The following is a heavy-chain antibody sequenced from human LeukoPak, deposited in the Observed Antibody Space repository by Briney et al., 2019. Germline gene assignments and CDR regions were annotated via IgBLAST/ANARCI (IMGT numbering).Heavy chain of an antibody. CDR2: ITNNGGST. CDR1: GFTFSFYA. CDR3: VNARTDYYYKY. J-gene: IGHJ4*02. D-gene: IGHD1/OR15-1a*01. Sequence: GGSLRLSCSASGFTFSFYAMHWVRQAPGKGLEYLSAITNNGGSTYYADSVKGRFTISRDNSKNTLYLQMSSLRAEDTAIYYCVNARTDYYYKYWGKGTLFTVSP. V-gene: IGHV3-64D*09.